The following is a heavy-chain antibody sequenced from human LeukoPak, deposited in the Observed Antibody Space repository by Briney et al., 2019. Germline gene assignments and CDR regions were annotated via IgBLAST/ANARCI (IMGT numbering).Heavy chain of an antibody. CDR1: GFTFSSYA. J-gene: IGHJ4*02. CDR2: ISYDGSNK. Sequence: GGSLRLSCAASGFTFSSYAMHWVRQAPGRGLEWVAVISYDGSNKYYADSVKGRFTISRDNSKNTVYLQMNSLRAEDTAVYYCVKEDRRPRPVDYWGQGTPVTVSS. V-gene: IGHV3-30-3*01. CDR3: VKEDRRPRPVDY.